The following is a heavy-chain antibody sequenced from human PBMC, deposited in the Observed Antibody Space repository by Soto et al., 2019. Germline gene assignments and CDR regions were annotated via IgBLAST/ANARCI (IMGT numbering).Heavy chain of an antibody. Sequence: EVQLVESGGGLVQPGGSLRLSCAASGFTVSSNYMSWVRQAPGKGLEWVSFIYSGGSTYYADSVKGRFTISRDNSKNTLYLQMNGLRAEDTAVYYCATGSSYSTSSGQLDYWGQGTLVTVSS. CDR1: GFTVSSNY. J-gene: IGHJ4*02. V-gene: IGHV3-66*01. CDR2: IYSGGST. D-gene: IGHD6-6*01. CDR3: ATGSSYSTSSGQLDY.